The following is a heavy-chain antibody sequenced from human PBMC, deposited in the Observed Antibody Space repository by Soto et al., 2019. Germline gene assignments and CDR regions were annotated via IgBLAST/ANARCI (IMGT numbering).Heavy chain of an antibody. V-gene: IGHV3-9*01. D-gene: IGHD6-19*01. J-gene: IGHJ4*02. CDR2: ISWNSGSI. Sequence: SVRLSCAASGFTFDDYAMHWVLQAPWKGLEWVSGISWNSGSIGYADSVKGRFTISRDNAKNSLYLQMNSLRAEDTALYYCAKDRVAGTATYSYYFDYWGQGTLVTVSS. CDR1: GFTFDDYA. CDR3: AKDRVAGTATYSYYFDY.